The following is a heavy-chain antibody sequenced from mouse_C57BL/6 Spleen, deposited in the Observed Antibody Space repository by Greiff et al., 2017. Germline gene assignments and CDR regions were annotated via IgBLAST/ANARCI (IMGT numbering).Heavy chain of an antibody. D-gene: IGHD4-1*01. V-gene: IGHV1-50*01. CDR1: GYTFTSYW. CDR2: IDPSDSYT. CDR3: ARSLGTSDY. Sequence: QVQLQQPGAELVKPGASVKLSCKASGYTFTSYWMQWVKQRPGQGLEWIGEIDPSDSYTNYNQKFKGKATLTVDTSSSTAYMQRSSLTSEDSAVYYCARSLGTSDYWGQGTTLTVSS. J-gene: IGHJ2*01.